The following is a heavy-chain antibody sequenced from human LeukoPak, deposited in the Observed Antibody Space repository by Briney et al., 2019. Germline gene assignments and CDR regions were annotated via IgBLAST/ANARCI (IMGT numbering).Heavy chain of an antibody. J-gene: IGHJ3*02. CDR3: AKATEITVIVVVHAFDI. D-gene: IGHD3-22*01. CDR1: GYTFTSNY. V-gene: IGHV1-46*01. CDR2: ISPSGGST. Sequence: ASVKVSCKAFGYTFTSNYMHWVRQAPGQGPEWMGVISPSGGSTTYAQKFQGRVTLTRDMSTSTDYLELSSLRSEDTAVYYCAKATEITVIVVVHAFDIWGHGTMVTVSS.